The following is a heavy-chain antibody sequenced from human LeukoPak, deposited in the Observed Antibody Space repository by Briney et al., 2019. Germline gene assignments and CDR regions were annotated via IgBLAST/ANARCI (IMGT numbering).Heavy chain of an antibody. D-gene: IGHD3-10*01. CDR1: GGSFSGYY. CDR3: ARDLLLSSVFDP. Sequence: SETLSLTCAVYGGSFSGYYWGWIRQPPGKGLEWIRSIYYSGSTYYNPSLKSRVTISVDTSKNQFSLKLSSVTAADTAVYYCARDLLLSSVFDPWGQGTLVTVSS. J-gene: IGHJ5*02. V-gene: IGHV4-34*01. CDR2: IYYSGST.